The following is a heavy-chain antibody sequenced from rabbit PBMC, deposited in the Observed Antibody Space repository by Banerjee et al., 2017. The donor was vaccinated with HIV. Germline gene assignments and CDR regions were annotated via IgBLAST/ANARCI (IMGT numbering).Heavy chain of an antibody. Sequence: QSLEESGGDLVKPGASLTLTCTASGFSFSGYYMCWVRQAPGKGLEWIACIDTRSSGSTWYASWAKGRFTISKTSSTTVTLQMPSLTAADTATYFCARGGDDYGDYGDYFNLWGQGTLVTVS. CDR3: ARGGDDYGDYGDYFNL. D-gene: IGHD2-1*01. J-gene: IGHJ4*01. CDR1: GFSFSGYY. CDR2: IDTRSSGST. V-gene: IGHV1S40*01.